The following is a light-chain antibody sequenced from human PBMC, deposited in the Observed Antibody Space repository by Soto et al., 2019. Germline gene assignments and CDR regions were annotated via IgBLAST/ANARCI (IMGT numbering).Light chain of an antibody. CDR1: QSVSSN. Sequence: EIVMTQSPATLSVSPGETATLSCRASQSVSSNLAWYQQKHGQAPMLLIYGASTRATGIPARFSGSGSVTEFTLTICGLQSEDFAVYYCQHYNNWPPWTFGQGAKVEIK. J-gene: IGKJ1*01. CDR2: GAS. CDR3: QHYNNWPPWT. V-gene: IGKV3-15*01.